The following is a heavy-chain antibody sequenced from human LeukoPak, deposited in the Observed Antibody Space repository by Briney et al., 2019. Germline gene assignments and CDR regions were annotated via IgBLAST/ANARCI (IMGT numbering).Heavy chain of an antibody. V-gene: IGHV1-18*01. CDR3: ATHYYDSSGYQGSIRKKRNDY. Sequence: GASVKVSCKASGYTFTSSGISWVRQAPGQGLEWMGWISTHDVNTKYAQKLQGRVTMTEDTSTDTAYMELSSLRSEDTAVYYCATHYYDSSGYQGSIRKKRNDYWGQGTLVTVSS. D-gene: IGHD3-22*01. CDR2: ISTHDVNT. J-gene: IGHJ4*02. CDR1: GYTFTSSG.